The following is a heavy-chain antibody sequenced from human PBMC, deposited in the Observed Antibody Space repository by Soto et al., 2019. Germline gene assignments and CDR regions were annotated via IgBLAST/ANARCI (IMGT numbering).Heavy chain of an antibody. CDR2: INHSGST. D-gene: IGHD6-19*01. V-gene: IGHV4-39*07. CDR3: ARDGPYSSGWYHWFDP. Sequence: SGTLSLTCSVSGGSISSGGYYWRWILQPPGKGLEWIGEINHSGSTNYNPSLKSRVTISVDTSKNQFSLKLSSVTAADTAVYYCARDGPYSSGWYHWFDPWGQGTLVTVSS. J-gene: IGHJ5*02. CDR1: GGSISSGGYY.